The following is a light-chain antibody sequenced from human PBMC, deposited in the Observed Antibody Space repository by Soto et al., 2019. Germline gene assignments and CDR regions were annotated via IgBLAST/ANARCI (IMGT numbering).Light chain of an antibody. CDR3: QSYDRSLSGYV. Sequence: QSVLTQPPSVSGAPGQRVTISCPGSSSNIGAGYDVHWYQQLPGTAPKLLIYGNTNRPSGVPERFSGSKSGTSASLAITGLQAEDEADYYCQSYDRSLSGYVLGTGTKVTVL. J-gene: IGLJ1*01. V-gene: IGLV1-40*01. CDR2: GNT. CDR1: SSNIGAGYD.